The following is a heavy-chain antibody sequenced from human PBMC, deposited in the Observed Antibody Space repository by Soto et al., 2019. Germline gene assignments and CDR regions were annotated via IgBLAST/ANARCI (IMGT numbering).Heavy chain of an antibody. J-gene: IGHJ4*02. D-gene: IGHD3-10*01. CDR2: VNVGNGDT. CDR3: ARGDGPGIWRFDY. Sequence: QVQLVQSGAEVKTPGASVKVSCKGFGYTFTNYAINWVRRAPGQRLEWLGLVNVGNGDTEFSQYFQDRVTFTRDTSASTAYMELSSLRSQDTAVYYCARGDGPGIWRFDYWGQGTLVTVSS. V-gene: IGHV1-3*01. CDR1: GYTFTNYA.